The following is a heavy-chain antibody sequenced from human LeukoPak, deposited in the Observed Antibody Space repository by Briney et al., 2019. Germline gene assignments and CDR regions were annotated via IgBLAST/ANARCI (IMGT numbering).Heavy chain of an antibody. Sequence: GGALKISRKGFGYNFSSYWIGWGRQMPGEGLGWVGVIYPGDADTRYSPSFQGQVTISADKSISTAYLQWSSLKASDTAMYYCARHGSHVSFDYWGQGTLVTVSS. CDR1: GYNFSSYW. J-gene: IGHJ4*02. CDR2: IYPGDADT. CDR3: ARHGSHVSFDY. V-gene: IGHV5-51*01.